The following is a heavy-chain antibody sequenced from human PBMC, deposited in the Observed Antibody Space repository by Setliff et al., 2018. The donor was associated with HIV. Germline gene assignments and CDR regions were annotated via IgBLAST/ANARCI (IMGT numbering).Heavy chain of an antibody. CDR1: GYTFTDYF. V-gene: IGHV1-2*06. Sequence: GASVKVSCKSSGYTFTDYFMHWVRQAPGQGLEWMGRINPNSGGTNYAQKFQGRVTMTRDTSISTAYMELSRLRSDDTAVYYCARDKVTMVRGTPPGKNWFDPWGQGTLVTV. D-gene: IGHD3-10*01. CDR3: ARDKVTMVRGTPPGKNWFDP. CDR2: INPNSGGT. J-gene: IGHJ5*02.